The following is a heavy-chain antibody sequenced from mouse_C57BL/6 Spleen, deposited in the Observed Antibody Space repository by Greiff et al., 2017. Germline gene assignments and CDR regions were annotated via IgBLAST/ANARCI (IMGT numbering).Heavy chain of an antibody. CDR3: ARSNYSNYDFDY. Sequence: QVQLKESGAELARPGASVKMSCKASGYTFTSYTMHWVKQRPGQGLEWIGYINPSSGYTKYNQKFKDKATLTADKSSSTAYMQLSSLTSEDSAVYYCARSNYSNYDFDYWGQGTTLTVSS. D-gene: IGHD2-5*01. CDR2: INPSSGYT. V-gene: IGHV1-4*01. CDR1: GYTFTSYT. J-gene: IGHJ2*01.